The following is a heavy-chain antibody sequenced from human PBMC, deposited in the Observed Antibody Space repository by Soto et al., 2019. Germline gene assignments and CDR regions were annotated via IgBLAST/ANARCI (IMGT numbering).Heavy chain of an antibody. CDR1: GFTFSRYG. Sequence: EVQLLESGGGLVQSGGSLRLSCAASGFTFSRYGMSWFRQAPGKGLEWVSTISENGVSPYYTDSVKGRFTISRDNSKDTVYLHLNILRAEATALYYCAKRVLQPIRYFHLWARGTLVTVST. J-gene: IGHJ2*01. CDR3: AKRVLQPIRYFHL. CDR2: ISENGVSP. V-gene: IGHV3-23*01. D-gene: IGHD3-3*01.